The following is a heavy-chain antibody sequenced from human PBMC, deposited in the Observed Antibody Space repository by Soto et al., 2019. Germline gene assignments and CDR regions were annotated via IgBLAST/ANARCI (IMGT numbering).Heavy chain of an antibody. Sequence: EVQLLESGGGLVQPGGSLRLSCVASGFTFSSYAMSWVRQAPGQGLEWVSGINGSGASTYSADSVRGRFTSSSDNSKNTLFRQKNSLRAEDTAIYYCAKARGSSIPMIVEAHWGQGTMVTVSS. CDR1: GFTFSSYA. J-gene: IGHJ4*02. CDR3: AKARGSSIPMIVEAH. D-gene: IGHD3-22*01. V-gene: IGHV3-23*01. CDR2: INGSGAST.